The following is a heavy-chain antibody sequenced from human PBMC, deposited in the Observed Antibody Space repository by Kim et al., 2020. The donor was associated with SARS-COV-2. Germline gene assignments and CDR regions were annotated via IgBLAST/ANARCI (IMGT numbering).Heavy chain of an antibody. Sequence: GGSLRLSCAASGFTFSSYGMHWVRQAPGKGLEWVAVIWYDGSNKYYTDSVKGRFTISRDNSKNTLYLQMNSLRAEDTAVYYCARESRVGATTGVDYWGQGTLVPVSS. CDR2: IWYDGSNK. J-gene: IGHJ4*02. CDR1: GFTFSSYG. D-gene: IGHD1-26*01. CDR3: ARESRVGATTGVDY. V-gene: IGHV3-33*01.